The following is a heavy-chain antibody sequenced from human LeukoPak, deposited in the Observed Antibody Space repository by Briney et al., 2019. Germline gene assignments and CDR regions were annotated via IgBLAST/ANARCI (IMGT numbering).Heavy chain of an antibody. J-gene: IGHJ3*02. CDR1: GFTFSSYE. CDR2: ISSSGSTI. D-gene: IGHD6-19*01. CDR3: ARMWLVLNAFDI. V-gene: IGHV3-48*03. Sequence: GGSLRLSCAASGFTFSSYEMNWVRQAPGKGLEWVSYISSSGSTIYYADSVKGRFTISRGNAKNSLYLKMNSLRAEDTAVYYCARMWLVLNAFDIWGQGTMVTVSS.